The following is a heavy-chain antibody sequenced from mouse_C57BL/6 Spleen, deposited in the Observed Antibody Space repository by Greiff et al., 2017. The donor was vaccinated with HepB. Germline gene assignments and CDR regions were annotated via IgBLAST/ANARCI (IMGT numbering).Heavy chain of an antibody. D-gene: IGHD2-2*01. J-gene: IGHJ3*01. V-gene: IGHV1-54*01. CDR1: GYAFTNYL. Sequence: VKVVESGAELVRPGTSVKVSCKASGYAFTNYLIEWVKQRPGQGLEWIGVINPGSGGTNYNEKFKGKATLTADKSSSTAYMQLSSLTSEDSAVYFCARWGYDAAWFAYWGQGTLVTVSA. CDR2: INPGSGGT. CDR3: ARWGYDAAWFAY.